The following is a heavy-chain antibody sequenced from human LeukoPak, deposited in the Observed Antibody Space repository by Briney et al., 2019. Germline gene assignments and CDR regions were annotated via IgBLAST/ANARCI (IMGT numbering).Heavy chain of an antibody. CDR1: GFDFTAYG. D-gene: IGHD3-3*01. V-gene: IGHV3-23*01. J-gene: IGHJ6*03. CDR3: AKYGPGFGVVIEYFMDV. CDR2: ISASGLDT. Sequence: GGSLRLSCAASGFDFTAYGMSWVRQAPGKGLEWVSGISASGLDTYYADSVTGRFTISRDNSKNTVHSLMNSLRAEDSAMYYCAKYGPGFGVVIEYFMDVWGKGTRVTVSS.